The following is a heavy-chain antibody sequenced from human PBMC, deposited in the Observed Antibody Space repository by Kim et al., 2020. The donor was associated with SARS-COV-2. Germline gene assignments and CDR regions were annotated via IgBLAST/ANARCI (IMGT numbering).Heavy chain of an antibody. CDR1: GGSISSYY. CDR2: IYTSGST. Sequence: SETLSLTCTVSGGSISSYYWSWIRQPAGKGLEWIGRIYTSGSTNYNPSLKSRVTMSVDTSKNQFSLKLSSVTAADTAVYYCARDHTDPYDYVWGSYRYSDAFDIWGQGTMVTVSS. J-gene: IGHJ3*02. V-gene: IGHV4-4*07. CDR3: ARDHTDPYDYVWGSYRYSDAFDI. D-gene: IGHD3-16*02.